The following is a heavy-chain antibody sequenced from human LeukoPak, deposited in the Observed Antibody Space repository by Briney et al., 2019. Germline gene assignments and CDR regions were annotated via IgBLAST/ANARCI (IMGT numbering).Heavy chain of an antibody. V-gene: IGHV1-24*01. CDR2: FDPEDGET. CDR3: ATVGTWNGG. CDR1: GYTLTELS. J-gene: IGHJ4*02. Sequence: ASVKVSYTVSGYTLTELSMHWVRQAPGKGLEWMGGFDPEDGETIYAQKFQGRVTMTEDASTDTAYMELSSLRSEDTAVYYCATVGTWNGGWGQGTLVTVSS. D-gene: IGHD1-1*01.